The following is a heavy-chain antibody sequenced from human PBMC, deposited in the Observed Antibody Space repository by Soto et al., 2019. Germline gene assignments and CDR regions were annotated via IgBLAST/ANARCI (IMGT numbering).Heavy chain of an antibody. D-gene: IGHD1-1*01. CDR1: GFTVSNFY. V-gene: IGHV3-53*01. J-gene: IGHJ4*02. CDR3: ARGKSRDAYNPLGY. CDR2: IYSEGPT. Sequence: PGGSLRLSCVVSGFTVSNFYMSWVRQAAGRGLQWGSVIYSEGPTYYADAVKGRFTISRDISKNTLYLQMDNLRAEDTAIYYCARGKSRDAYNPLGYWGPGTLVTVSS.